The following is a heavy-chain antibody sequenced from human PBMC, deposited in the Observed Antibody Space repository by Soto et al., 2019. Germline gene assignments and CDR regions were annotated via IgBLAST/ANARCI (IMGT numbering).Heavy chain of an antibody. CDR1: GYTFTSYD. Sequence: QVQLVQSGAEVKKPGASVKVSCKASGYTFTSYDITWVRQATGQGLEWMGWMNPNSGNTGCAQKFQGGVTLTRNTSIRTAYMELSSLRSEDTAVYYCAREKGGGSYLDYWGQGTLVTVSS. D-gene: IGHD1-26*01. CDR3: AREKGGGSYLDY. V-gene: IGHV1-8*01. J-gene: IGHJ4*02. CDR2: MNPNSGNT.